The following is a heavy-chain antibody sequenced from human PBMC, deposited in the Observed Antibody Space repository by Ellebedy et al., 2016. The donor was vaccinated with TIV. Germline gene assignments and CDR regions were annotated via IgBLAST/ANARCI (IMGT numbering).Heavy chain of an antibody. V-gene: IGHV3-66*01. Sequence: GESLKISCAASGFTVSSTYMNWVRQAPGKGLEWVSVIYSAGNTYYADSVKGRFTISRDSSKNTLYLQMNSLRAEDTAVYHCARESYDILTGTSYGMDVWGQGTTVTVSS. CDR2: IYSAGNT. CDR3: ARESYDILTGTSYGMDV. D-gene: IGHD3-9*01. CDR1: GFTVSSTY. J-gene: IGHJ6*02.